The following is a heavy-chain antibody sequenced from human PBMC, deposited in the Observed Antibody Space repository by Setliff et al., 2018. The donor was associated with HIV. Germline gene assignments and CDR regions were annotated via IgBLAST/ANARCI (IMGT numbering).Heavy chain of an antibody. Sequence: GGSLRLSCAASGFTFSDYYMSWIRQTQGKGLECISYIGYTSDSYTNYADSVTGRLTISRDDSKNPLYLQMNSLRAEETAVYYCAKDKGQKYADYWGQGTVVTVSS. V-gene: IGHV3-11*06. J-gene: IGHJ4*02. CDR2: IGYTSDSYT. D-gene: IGHD3-10*01. CDR3: AKDKGQKYADY. CDR1: GFTFSDYY.